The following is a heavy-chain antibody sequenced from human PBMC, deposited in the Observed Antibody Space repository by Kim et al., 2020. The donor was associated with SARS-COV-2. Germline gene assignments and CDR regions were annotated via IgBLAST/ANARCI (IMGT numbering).Heavy chain of an antibody. CDR2: IRLRGIFT. Sequence: GGSLRLSCAASGFIFSDYYMTWIRQAPGKGLEWIANIRLRGIFTYYADSVKGRFTISRDNAKNSLYLQMNSLRVDDTAVYYCARATTYCGGDCHFLDSWGQGTLVTVSS. CDR3: ARATTYCGGDCHFLDS. CDR1: GFIFSDYY. V-gene: IGHV3-11*05. D-gene: IGHD2-21*02. J-gene: IGHJ4*02.